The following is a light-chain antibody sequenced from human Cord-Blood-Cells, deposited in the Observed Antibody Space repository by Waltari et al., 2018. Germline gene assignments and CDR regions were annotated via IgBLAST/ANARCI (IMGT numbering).Light chain of an antibody. Sequence: SYELTQPPSVSVSQGQTARITCSGDALPKQYDYWYQQKPGQAPVLVIYKRSERPSGIPELFSGSSSGTAVTLTISGVHAEDEADYYCQSADSSGTYVFGTGTNVTVL. CDR1: ALPKQY. J-gene: IGLJ1*01. V-gene: IGLV3-25*03. CDR3: QSADSSGTYV. CDR2: KRS.